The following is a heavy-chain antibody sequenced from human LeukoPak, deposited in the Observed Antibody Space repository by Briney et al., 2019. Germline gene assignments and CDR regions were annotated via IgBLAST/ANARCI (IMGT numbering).Heavy chain of an antibody. V-gene: IGHV4-59*01. J-gene: IGHJ6*02. CDR2: IYYSGRT. Sequence: SETLSLTCTVSGGSISSYYWSWIRQPPGKGLEWIGYIYYSGRTNYNPSLKSRVTISVDTSKNQFSLKLSSVTAADTAVYYCARERYGMDVWGQGTTVTVSS. CDR1: GGSISSYY. CDR3: ARERYGMDV.